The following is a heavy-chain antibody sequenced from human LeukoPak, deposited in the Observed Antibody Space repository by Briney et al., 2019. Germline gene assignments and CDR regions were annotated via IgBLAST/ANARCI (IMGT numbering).Heavy chain of an antibody. CDR3: ATPRFYSSGGYWFDP. CDR2: IYYSGST. Sequence: TSETLSLTCTVSGGSISGYYWGWIRQPPGKGLEWIGSIYYSGSTYYNPSLKRRVTISVDTSKNQFSLKLSSVTAADTAVYYCATPRFYSSGGYWFDPWGQGTLVTVSS. D-gene: IGHD6-19*01. J-gene: IGHJ5*02. CDR1: GGSISGYY. V-gene: IGHV4-39*01.